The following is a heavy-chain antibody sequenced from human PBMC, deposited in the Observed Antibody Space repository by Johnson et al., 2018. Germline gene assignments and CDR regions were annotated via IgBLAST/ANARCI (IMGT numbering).Heavy chain of an antibody. J-gene: IGHJ1*01. D-gene: IGHD2-8*02. V-gene: IGHV3-30*04. Sequence: VQLVESGGGVVQPGRSLRLSCVVSGFTFSHYAMHWVRQAPGQGLAWVALISYDGKTKYSADSVKGRFTISRENSTHTLYLQLNSRRAEDTATYDGARDGVLWGGDQSIDWGQGTLVIVS. CDR1: GFTFSHYA. CDR3: ARDGVLWGGDQSID. CDR2: ISYDGKTK.